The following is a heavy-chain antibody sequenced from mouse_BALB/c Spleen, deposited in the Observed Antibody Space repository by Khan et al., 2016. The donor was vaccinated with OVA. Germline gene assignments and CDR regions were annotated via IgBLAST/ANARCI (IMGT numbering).Heavy chain of an antibody. CDR1: GDSITSGY. V-gene: IGHV3-8*02. J-gene: IGHJ3*01. CDR3: ARSTYRFAFVY. CDR2: IIYSGST. Sequence: EVQLQESGPSLVKPSQTLSLTCSVTGDSITSGYWCWIRKFPGNKLEYMGYIIYSGSTYYNPSLKSRISITRHTSKNQYSLQLHSVTTEATATYSCARSTYRFAFVYWGQGTLVTVSA. D-gene: IGHD2-14*01.